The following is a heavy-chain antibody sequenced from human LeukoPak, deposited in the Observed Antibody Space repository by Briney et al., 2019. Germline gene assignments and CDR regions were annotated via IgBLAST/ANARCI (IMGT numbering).Heavy chain of an antibody. J-gene: IGHJ4*02. D-gene: IGHD1-26*01. CDR1: GRSLSSGSYY. CDR2: IYTSGSI. Sequence: SQTLSLTCTVSGRSLSSGSYYWRWLRHPAGKGLEWIGRIYTSGSIHYNPSPKTRVPISVPTSKNQFSLKLSSVTAADTAVYYCARGGGIVGATIDYWGQGTLVTVSS. CDR3: ARGGGIVGATIDY. V-gene: IGHV4-61*02.